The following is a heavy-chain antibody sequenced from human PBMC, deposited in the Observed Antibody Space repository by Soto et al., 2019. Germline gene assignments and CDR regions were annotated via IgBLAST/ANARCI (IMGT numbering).Heavy chain of an antibody. Sequence: GGSLRLSCAASVFTFSSYAMHWVRQAPGKGLEWVAVISYDGSNKYYADSVKGRFTISRDNSKNTLYLQMNSLRAEDTAVYYCARDYYGNYGMDVWGQGTTVTVSS. J-gene: IGHJ6*02. V-gene: IGHV3-30-3*01. D-gene: IGHD3-10*01. CDR3: ARDYYGNYGMDV. CDR2: ISYDGSNK. CDR1: VFTFSSYA.